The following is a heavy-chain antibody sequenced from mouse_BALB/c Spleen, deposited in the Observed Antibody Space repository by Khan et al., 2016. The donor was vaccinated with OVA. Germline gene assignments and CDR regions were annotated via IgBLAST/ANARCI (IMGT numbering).Heavy chain of an antibody. CDR3: TRWGHGSPFDY. V-gene: IGHV1-18*01. CDR2: ITPNNGGT. CDR1: GYTFTDYN. Sequence: VRLQQSGPELVKPGASVKIPCKASGYTFTDYNMDWVKQSPGKSLEWIGDITPNNGGTIYNQRFTGKATLTVDKSSSTAYMELRSLTSEDTAVYYCTRWGHGSPFDYWGQGTTLTVSS. D-gene: IGHD1-1*01. J-gene: IGHJ2*01.